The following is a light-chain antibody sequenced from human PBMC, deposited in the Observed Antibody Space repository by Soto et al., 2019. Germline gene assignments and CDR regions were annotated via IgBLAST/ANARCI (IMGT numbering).Light chain of an antibody. CDR2: GAS. V-gene: IGKV3-20*01. J-gene: IGKJ1*01. CDR1: QSVSSRS. CDR3: QQYDSSPRT. Sequence: EIVLTQYPGTLSLSPGERATRSRRASQSVSSRSLAWYQQKPGQAPRLLISGASSRAADITDRFSGSGSGTDFTITINRLEPEDFAVYYCQQYDSSPRTVGQGTKVEIK.